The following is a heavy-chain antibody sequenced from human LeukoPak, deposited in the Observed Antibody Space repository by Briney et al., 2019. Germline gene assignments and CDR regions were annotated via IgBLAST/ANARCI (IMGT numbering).Heavy chain of an antibody. CDR2: VSADGDRT. CDR1: GFTFSSDA. D-gene: IGHD3-10*01. V-gene: IGHV3-23*01. J-gene: IGHJ4*02. CDR3: ARRSASGTFYFDY. Sequence: PGGSLRLSCAASGFTFSSDAMSWVRQAPGKGLEWVSSVSADGDRTYYADSVKGRFTISRDNSKNTVYLQVNSLSAEDTAVYYCARRSASGTFYFDYWGQGTLVTVSS.